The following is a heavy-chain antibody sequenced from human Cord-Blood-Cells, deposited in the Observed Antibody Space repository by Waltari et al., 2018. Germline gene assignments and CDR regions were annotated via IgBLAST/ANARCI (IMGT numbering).Heavy chain of an antibody. CDR2: VNHRGST. D-gene: IGHD3-10*01. Sequence: QVQLQQWGAGLLKPSETLSLTCAVYGGSFSGYYWSWIRQPPGKGLEWIGEVNHRGSTNYNPSLKSRVTISVDTSKNQFSLKLSSVTAADTAVYYCARVSSGLYYFDYWGQGTLVTVSS. CDR3: ARVSSGLYYFDY. CDR1: GGSFSGYY. V-gene: IGHV4-34*01. J-gene: IGHJ4*02.